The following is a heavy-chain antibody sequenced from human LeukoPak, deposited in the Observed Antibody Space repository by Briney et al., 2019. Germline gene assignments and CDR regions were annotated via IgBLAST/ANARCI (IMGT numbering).Heavy chain of an antibody. CDR1: GGSTSSYY. V-gene: IGHV4-59*08. Sequence: SETLSLTCTVSGGSTSSYYWSWIRQPPGKGLEWIGDIYYSGGTNYNPSLKSRVTISVDTSKNQFSLRLSSVTAADTAVYYSARLASGSYGPLTPFDYWGQGTLVTVSS. J-gene: IGHJ4*02. CDR2: IYYSGGT. CDR3: ARLASGSYGPLTPFDY. D-gene: IGHD1-26*01.